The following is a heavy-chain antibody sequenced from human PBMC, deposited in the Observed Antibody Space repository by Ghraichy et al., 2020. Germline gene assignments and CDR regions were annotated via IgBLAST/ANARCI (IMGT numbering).Heavy chain of an antibody. CDR1: GFTFSNTW. Sequence: GESLRLSCAASGFTFSNTWMTWVRQAPGKGLEWVGRIQSKTNGETTHYAAPVKGRFIISRDDSKNTLYLQMNSLKTEDTALYYCTSIVGPTIAYWGQGTLVTVSS. CDR2: IQSKTNGETT. D-gene: IGHD1-26*01. J-gene: IGHJ4*02. V-gene: IGHV3-15*01. CDR3: TSIVGPTIAY.